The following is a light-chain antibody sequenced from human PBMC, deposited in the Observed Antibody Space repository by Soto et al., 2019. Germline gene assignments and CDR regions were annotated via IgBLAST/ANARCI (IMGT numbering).Light chain of an antibody. CDR2: GNN. J-gene: IGLJ3*02. Sequence: QSVLTQPPSASGTPGQRVTISCSGSRSNIENQYVYRYQQFPGTAPKLLVYGNNQRPSGVPDRFSGSKSGTSASLAISGLRSEDEADYYCVAWDDSLSGRVFGGGTKLTVL. CDR1: RSNIENQY. CDR3: VAWDDSLSGRV. V-gene: IGLV1-47*01.